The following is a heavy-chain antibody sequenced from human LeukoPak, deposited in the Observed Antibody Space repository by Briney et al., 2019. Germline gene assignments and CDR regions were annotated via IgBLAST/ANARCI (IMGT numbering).Heavy chain of an antibody. CDR1: GFTVSSNY. V-gene: IGHV3-53*01. CDR2: IYSGGST. Sequence: GRSLRLSCAASGFTVSSNYMSWVRQAPGKGLEWVSVIYSGGSTYYADSVKGRFTISRDNSKNTLYLQMNSLRAEDTAVYYCARERAPWYYFDYWGQGTLVTVSS. CDR3: ARERAPWYYFDY. J-gene: IGHJ4*02.